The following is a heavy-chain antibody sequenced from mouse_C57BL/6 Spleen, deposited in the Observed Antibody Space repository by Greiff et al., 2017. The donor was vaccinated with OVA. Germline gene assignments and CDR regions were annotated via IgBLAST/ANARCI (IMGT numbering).Heavy chain of an antibody. CDR1: GYSITSGYY. J-gene: IGHJ3*01. CDR3: ARDSSGWFAY. Sequence: VQLQQSGPGLVKPSQSLSLTCSVTGYSITSGYYWNLIRQFPGNKLEWLGYISYDGSNKYNPTFKNRISITRDTSQNHFFLKLNSVTTEDTATYYCARDSSGWFAYWGQGTLVTVSA. CDR2: ISYDGSN. D-gene: IGHD3-2*02. V-gene: IGHV3-6*01.